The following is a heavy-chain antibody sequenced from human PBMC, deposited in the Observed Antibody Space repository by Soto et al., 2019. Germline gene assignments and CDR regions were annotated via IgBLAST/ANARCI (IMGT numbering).Heavy chain of an antibody. CDR2: ILYDGSNR. CDR1: GFTFSSYG. J-gene: IGHJ5*01. V-gene: IGHV3-30*18. Sequence: PGGSLRLSCVGSGFTFSSYGMHWVRQAPGKGLEWVAIILYDGSNRTYADSVKGRFTISRDNSKSTLYLQMNSLRTEDTAVYFCAKEVPTNPLDSWGHGTLVTVSS. D-gene: IGHD2-2*01. CDR3: AKEVPTNPLDS.